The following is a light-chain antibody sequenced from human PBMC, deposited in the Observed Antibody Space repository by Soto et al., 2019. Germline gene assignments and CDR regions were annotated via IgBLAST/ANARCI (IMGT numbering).Light chain of an antibody. CDR3: QQSYSTPPWT. V-gene: IGKV1-39*01. J-gene: IGKJ1*01. CDR1: ESMSNC. CDR2: GAS. Sequence: DMQMTQSPSTLAASVGYRVTITGRASESMSNCLAWYQQKPGKAPKLLISGASSLQSGVPSRFSGSGSGTDFTLTISSLQPEDFATYFCQQSYSTPPWTFGQGTKVDIK.